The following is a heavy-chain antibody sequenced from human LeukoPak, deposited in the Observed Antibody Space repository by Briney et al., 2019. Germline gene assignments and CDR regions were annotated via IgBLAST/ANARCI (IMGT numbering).Heavy chain of an antibody. D-gene: IGHD6-13*01. CDR1: GFSVSSND. Sequence: SGGSLRLSCEASGFSVSSNDMSWVRQAPGKGLECVSVIDRGGSTFADSVKGRFTISRDNSKNTLYLQMNSLRVEDTAEFYSAKRVGYGYGMDVWGQGTTVTVSS. CDR2: IDRGGST. CDR3: AKRVGYGYGMDV. V-gene: IGHV3-53*01. J-gene: IGHJ6*02.